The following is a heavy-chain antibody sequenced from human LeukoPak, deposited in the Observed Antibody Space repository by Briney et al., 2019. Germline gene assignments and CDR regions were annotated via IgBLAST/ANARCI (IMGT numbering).Heavy chain of an antibody. Sequence: GGSLRLSCAASGFTFGSYAMSWVRQAPGKGLEWVSSISSGSSYIYYVDSVKGRFTVSRDNAKNSLYLQMNSLRAEDTAVYYCAGSDTIGYLPREWDYWYFDLWGRGTLVTVSS. CDR2: ISSGSSYI. CDR3: AGSDTIGYLPREWDYWYFDL. CDR1: GFTFGSYA. J-gene: IGHJ2*01. D-gene: IGHD3-22*01. V-gene: IGHV3-21*01.